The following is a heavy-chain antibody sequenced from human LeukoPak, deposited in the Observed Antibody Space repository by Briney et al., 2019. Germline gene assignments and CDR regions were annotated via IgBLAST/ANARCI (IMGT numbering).Heavy chain of an antibody. CDR1: GGTFSSYA. CDR3: ARWSPFLGYSSGWLPRNGMDV. CDR2: IIPIFGTA. D-gene: IGHD6-19*01. Sequence: SVKVSCKASGGTFSSYAISWVRQAPGQGLEWMGGIIPIFGTANYAQKFQGRVTITADESTSTAYMELSSLRSEDTAVYYCARWSPFLGYSSGWLPRNGMDVWGQGTTVTVSS. J-gene: IGHJ6*02. V-gene: IGHV1-69*13.